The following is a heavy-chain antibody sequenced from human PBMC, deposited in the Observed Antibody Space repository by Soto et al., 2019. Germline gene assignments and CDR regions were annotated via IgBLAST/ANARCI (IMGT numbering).Heavy chain of an antibody. CDR2: IYYSGST. CDR3: ARVQGCGGDCYSAPVADY. V-gene: IGHV4-31*03. J-gene: IGHJ4*02. D-gene: IGHD2-21*02. CDR1: GGSISSGGYY. Sequence: SETLSLTCTVSGGSISSGGYYWSWIRQHPGKALEWIGYIYYSGSTYYNPSLKSRVTISVDTSKNQFSLKLSSVTAADTAVYYCARVQGCGGDCYSAPVADYWGQGTLVTVSS.